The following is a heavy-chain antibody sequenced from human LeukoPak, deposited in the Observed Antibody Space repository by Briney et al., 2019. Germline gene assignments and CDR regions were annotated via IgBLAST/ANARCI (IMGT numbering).Heavy chain of an antibody. CDR2: IYTSGSP. D-gene: IGHD3-3*01. CDR3: ARATEGYDFWSGYYNYFDY. CDR1: GGSFSGYY. Sequence: SETLSLTCAVYGGSFSGYYWSWIRQPPRKGLEWIGRIYTSGSPNYNPSLKRRVTISVDTSKNQFSLKLSSVTAADTGVYYCARATEGYDFWSGYYNYFDYWGQGTLVTVSS. V-gene: IGHV4-4*08. J-gene: IGHJ4*02.